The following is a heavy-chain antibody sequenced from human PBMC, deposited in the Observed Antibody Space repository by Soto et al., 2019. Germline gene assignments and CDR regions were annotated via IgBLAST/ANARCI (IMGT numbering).Heavy chain of an antibody. CDR1: GFTFSSYS. CDR2: ISSSSSYI. CDR3: ARDAPGGFWSGYYPFDY. D-gene: IGHD3-3*01. V-gene: IGHV3-21*01. J-gene: IGHJ4*02. Sequence: EVQLVESGGGLVKPGGSLRLSCAASGFTFSSYSMNWVRQAPGKGLEWVSSISSSSSYIYYADSVKGRFTISRDNAKNSLYLQMNSLRAEDTAVYYYARDAPGGFWSGYYPFDYWGQGTLVTVSS.